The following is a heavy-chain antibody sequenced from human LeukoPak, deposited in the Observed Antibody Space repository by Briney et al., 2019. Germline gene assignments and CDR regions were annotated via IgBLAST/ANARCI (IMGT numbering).Heavy chain of an antibody. V-gene: IGHV3-23*01. J-gene: IGHJ4*02. D-gene: IGHD6-13*01. CDR3: AKRGSAGLYYFDY. CDR1: GFTFSSYA. Sequence: GGSLRLSCAASGFTFSSYAMSWVRQAPGKGLEGVSAITGSGGSTFYADSVKGRFTISRDNSKNALYLQMNSLRAEDTAVYYCAKRGSAGLYYFDYWGQGTLVTVSS. CDR2: ITGSGGST.